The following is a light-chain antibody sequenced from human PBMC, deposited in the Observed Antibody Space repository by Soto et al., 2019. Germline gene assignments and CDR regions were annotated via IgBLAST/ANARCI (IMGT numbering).Light chain of an antibody. CDR2: GAS. Sequence: EIFFTRSPGTLSLSHGEGKSLSCRASESVASLAWYQQNPRQAPSLLIYGASTRATGIPDRFSGSESGTDFTLTISRLEPEDFAVYYCQYYGGSPRTFGRGTKVDIK. V-gene: IGKV3-20*01. CDR3: QYYGGSPRT. J-gene: IGKJ1*01. CDR1: ESVAS.